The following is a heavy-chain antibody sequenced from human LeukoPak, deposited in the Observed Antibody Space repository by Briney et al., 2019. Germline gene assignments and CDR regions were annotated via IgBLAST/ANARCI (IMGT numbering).Heavy chain of an antibody. CDR3: ARDWGNWDFDY. J-gene: IGHJ4*02. CDR1: GFTFSSSA. D-gene: IGHD1-1*01. V-gene: IGHV3-23*01. Sequence: GGSLRLSCAASGFTFSSSAMSWVRQAPGKGLEWVSSISGSGSGGSTYYADSVKGRFTISRDYAKNSLYLQMNSLRAEDTAVYYCARDWGNWDFDYWGQGTLVIVSS. CDR2: ISGSGSGGST.